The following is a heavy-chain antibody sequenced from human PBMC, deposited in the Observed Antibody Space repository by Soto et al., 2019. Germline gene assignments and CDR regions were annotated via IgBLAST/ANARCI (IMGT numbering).Heavy chain of an antibody. CDR3: ARGRESACVWFAP. J-gene: IGHJ5*02. CDR1: GGSFSGYF. V-gene: IGHV4-34*01. D-gene: IGHD3-10*01. CDR2: INHGGST. Sequence: LATLSLTCAVYGGSFSGYFWSWIRQPPGKGLEWIGEINHGGSTNYTPSLKSRVTISVDLSKNQFSLKLSSVTAADTSVYYCARGRESACVWFAPWGQGTLVT.